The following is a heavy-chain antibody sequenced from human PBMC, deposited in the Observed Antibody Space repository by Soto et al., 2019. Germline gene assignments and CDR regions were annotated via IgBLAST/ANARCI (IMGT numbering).Heavy chain of an antibody. J-gene: IGHJ6*03. V-gene: IGHV4-59*01. CDR3: ARDSGSSSPYYMDV. D-gene: IGHD6-6*01. CDR1: GGSISSYY. CDR2: IYYSGST. Sequence: SETLSLTCTVSGGSISSYYWSWIRQPPGKGLEWIGYIYYSGSTNYNPSLKSRVTISVDTSKNQFSLKLSSVTAADTAVYYCARDSGSSSPYYMDVWGKGTTVTVSS.